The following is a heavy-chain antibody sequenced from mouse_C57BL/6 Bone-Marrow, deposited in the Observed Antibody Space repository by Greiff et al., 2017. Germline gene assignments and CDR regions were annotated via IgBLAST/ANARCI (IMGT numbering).Heavy chain of an antibody. V-gene: IGHV1-59*01. CDR1: GYTFTSYW. CDR2: IDPADSYT. D-gene: IGHD1-1*01. J-gene: IGHJ1*03. Sequence: VQLQQSGAELVRPGTSVKFSCKASGYTFTSYWMHWVKQRPGQGLEWIGVIDPADSYTNYNRKFKGKATLTVDTSSSTAYMQLSSLTSDDSAFYYCARPITTVPFEYFEGWGTGTTVTAAS. CDR3: ARPITTVPFEYFEG.